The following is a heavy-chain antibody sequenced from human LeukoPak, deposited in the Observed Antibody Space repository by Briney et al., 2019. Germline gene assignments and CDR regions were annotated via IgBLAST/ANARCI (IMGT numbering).Heavy chain of an antibody. Sequence: SVKVSCKASGGTFSSYAISWVRQAPGQGGEWMGRIIPIFGPASYAQKFQGRVTITTDESTSTAYRELSSLTSEDTAVYYCARESYIVATITGFDYWGQGTLVTVSS. V-gene: IGHV1-69*05. CDR2: IIPIFGPA. J-gene: IGHJ4*02. CDR1: GGTFSSYA. D-gene: IGHD5-12*01. CDR3: ARESYIVATITGFDY.